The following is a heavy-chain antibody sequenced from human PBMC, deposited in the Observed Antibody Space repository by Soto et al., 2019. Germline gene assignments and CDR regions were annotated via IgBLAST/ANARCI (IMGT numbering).Heavy chain of an antibody. CDR1: GFTFSSYS. V-gene: IGHV3-21*04. Sequence: GGSLRLSCAASGFTFSSYSMNWVRQAPGKGLEWVSSISSSSSYTNYADSVKGRFTISRDNAKNSLYLQMNSLRAEDTAVYYCSRGYCSSTSCYGYLYYYYGMDVWGQGTTVTVSS. D-gene: IGHD2-2*01. CDR3: SRGYCSSTSCYGYLYYYYGMDV. J-gene: IGHJ6*02. CDR2: ISSSSSYT.